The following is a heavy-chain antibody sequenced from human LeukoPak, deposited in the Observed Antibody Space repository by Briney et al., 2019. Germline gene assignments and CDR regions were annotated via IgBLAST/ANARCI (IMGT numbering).Heavy chain of an antibody. CDR1: GFTFSSYW. V-gene: IGHV3-7*01. D-gene: IGHD6-13*01. J-gene: IGHJ6*02. Sequence: SGGSLRLSCAASGFTFSSYWMSWVRQAPGKGLEWVANIKQDGSEKYYVDSVKGRFTISRDNAKNSLYLQMNSLRAEDTAVYYCARVEGSSWYPDYYYGMDVWGQGTTVTVSS. CDR3: ARVEGSSWYPDYYYGMDV. CDR2: IKQDGSEK.